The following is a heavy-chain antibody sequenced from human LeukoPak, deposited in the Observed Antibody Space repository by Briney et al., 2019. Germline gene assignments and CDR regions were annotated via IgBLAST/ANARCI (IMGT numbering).Heavy chain of an antibody. Sequence: GGSLRLSCAASGFTFSSYTMNWVRQAPGKGLEWVSSITRSSIYMYYADSVKGRFTISRDNAKNTLYLQMNSLGAEDTAVYFCARANWNYVGPDYWGQGTLVTVSS. J-gene: IGHJ4*02. V-gene: IGHV3-21*01. CDR3: ARANWNYVGPDY. CDR1: GFTFSSYT. CDR2: ITRSSIYM. D-gene: IGHD1-7*01.